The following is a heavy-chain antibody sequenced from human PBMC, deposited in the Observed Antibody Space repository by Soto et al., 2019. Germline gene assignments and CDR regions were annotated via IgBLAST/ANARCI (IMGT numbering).Heavy chain of an antibody. Sequence: QVQLQESGPGLVKPSETLSLTCTVSGGSIRTYYWSWIRQPPGEGLEWIGYSYYSGRTNYNPSLKSRVTISVDTSKNQFSLKLTSVTPADTAVYYCAREREGSGYDYWGQGTLVTVS. D-gene: IGHD5-12*01. CDR3: AREREGSGYDY. J-gene: IGHJ4*02. V-gene: IGHV4-59*01. CDR1: GGSIRTYY. CDR2: SYYSGRT.